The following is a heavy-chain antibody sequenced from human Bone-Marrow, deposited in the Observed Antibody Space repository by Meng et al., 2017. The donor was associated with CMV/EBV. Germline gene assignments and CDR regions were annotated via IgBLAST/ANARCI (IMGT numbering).Heavy chain of an antibody. CDR1: GYTFTSYY. Sequence: ASVKVSCKASGYTFTSYYMHWVRQAPGQGLEWMAWINPKSGDTNYAQQFQGRVTLTRDTSITTAYLELSSLRSADTAVYYCVRDLTGATGPPYWGQGTLVTVSS. CDR2: INPKSGDT. D-gene: IGHD7-27*01. CDR3: VRDLTGATGPPY. V-gene: IGHV1-2*02. J-gene: IGHJ4*02.